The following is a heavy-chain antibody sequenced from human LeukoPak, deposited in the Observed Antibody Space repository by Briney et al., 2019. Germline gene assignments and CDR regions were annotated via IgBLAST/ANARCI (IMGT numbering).Heavy chain of an antibody. V-gene: IGHV4-31*06. CDR2: IYYSGHT. CDR3: PYV. J-gene: IGHJ6*04. Sequence: PSETLSLTCTVSGGSVSSGSHYWTWIRQLPGKGLEWIGYIYYSGHTYSNPSLKSRVTISVDTSKTAADTAVYYCAGDGPTMLIPYVWGKGTTVAVSS. CDR1: GGSVSSGSHY. D-gene: IGHD3-10*01.